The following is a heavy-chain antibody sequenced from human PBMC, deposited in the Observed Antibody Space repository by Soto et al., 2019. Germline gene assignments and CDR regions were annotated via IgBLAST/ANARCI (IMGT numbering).Heavy chain of an antibody. J-gene: IGHJ4*02. CDR3: AKTPGYCSGGSCYSQFYFDY. D-gene: IGHD2-15*01. CDR2: ISGSGGST. V-gene: IGHV3-23*01. Sequence: GGSLRLSCAASGFTFSSYAMSWVRQAPGKGLEWVSAISGSGGSTYYADSVKGRFTISRDNSKNTLYLQMNSLRAEDTAVYYCAKTPGYCSGGSCYSQFYFDYWGQGTLVTVSS. CDR1: GFTFSSYA.